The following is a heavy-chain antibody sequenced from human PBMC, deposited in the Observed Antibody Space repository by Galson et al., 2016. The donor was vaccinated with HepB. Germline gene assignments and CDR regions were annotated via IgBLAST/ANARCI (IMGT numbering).Heavy chain of an antibody. Sequence: SVKVSCKASGYTFTGYGISWVRQAPGQGLEWMGWTSAVNGNTRYAQRFQDRVTMTIDTSTSTAFMELRSLRSDDTAVYYCARYRWATEYSDYWGQGTLVTVSS. CDR1: GYTFTGYG. J-gene: IGHJ4*02. V-gene: IGHV1-18*01. CDR3: ARYRWATEYSDY. D-gene: IGHD5-24*01. CDR2: TSAVNGNT.